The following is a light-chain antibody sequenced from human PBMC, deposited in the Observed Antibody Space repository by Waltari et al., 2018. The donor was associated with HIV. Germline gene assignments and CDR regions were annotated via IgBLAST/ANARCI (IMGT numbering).Light chain of an antibody. Sequence: QSALTQSPSASGSPGPAVTISCTGTSSDIGSFDYVSWYQQHPGKAPKRIIYDVYKRHSGVPCRFSGSKSGNTASLTVSGLQTEDEATYYCSSYAGSKNRVVFGGGTFLTVL. CDR3: SSYAGSKNRVV. J-gene: IGLJ2*01. V-gene: IGLV2-8*01. CDR1: SSDIGSFDY. CDR2: DVY.